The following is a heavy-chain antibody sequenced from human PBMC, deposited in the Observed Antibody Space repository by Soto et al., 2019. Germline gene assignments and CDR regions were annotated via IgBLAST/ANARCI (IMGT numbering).Heavy chain of an antibody. V-gene: IGHV1-69*12. CDR1: GGTFRTYA. CDR3: AKGAVAGTPTSYYYYGMDV. CDR2: IIPIFGTV. Sequence: QVQLLQSGAEVKKPGSSVRVSCEASGGTFRTYAISWVRQAPGQGLEWMGEIIPIFGTVNYAQKFQGRVTITADESTTTVYMDLRSLISDDTAVYYCAKGAVAGTPTSYYYYGMDVWGQGTTVTVSS. D-gene: IGHD6-19*01. J-gene: IGHJ6*02.